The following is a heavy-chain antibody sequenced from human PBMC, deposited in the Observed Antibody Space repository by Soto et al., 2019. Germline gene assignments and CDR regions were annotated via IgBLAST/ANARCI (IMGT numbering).Heavy chain of an antibody. CDR1: TFTLSSYT. CDR3: AREWDIVATIYFDY. Sequence: TAVKLFCKASTFTLSSYTFSCGLQVPGQGLEWMGIINPSGGSTSYAQKFQGRVTMTRDTSTSTVYMELSSLRSEDTAVYYCAREWDIVATIYFDYWGQGTLVTVSS. V-gene: IGHV1-46*03. J-gene: IGHJ4*02. D-gene: IGHD5-12*01. CDR2: INPSGGST.